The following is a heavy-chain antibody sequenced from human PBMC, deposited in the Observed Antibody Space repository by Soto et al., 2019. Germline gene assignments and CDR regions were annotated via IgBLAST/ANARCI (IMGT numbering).Heavy chain of an antibody. Sequence: PGGSLRLSFAASGFTFSHYPMVWVRQAPGKGLEAISSISGSGTSYYSDSVKGRFTISRDNSENTLYLQMNSLRAEDRATYYCAKVITTDISYWYGMDVWGQGTTVTVSS. D-gene: IGHD3-22*01. J-gene: IGHJ6*02. CDR2: ISGSGTS. CDR3: AKVITTDISYWYGMDV. CDR1: GFTFSHYP. V-gene: IGHV3-23*01.